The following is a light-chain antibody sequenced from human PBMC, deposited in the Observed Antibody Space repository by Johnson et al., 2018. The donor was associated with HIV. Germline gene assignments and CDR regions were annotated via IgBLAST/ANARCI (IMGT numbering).Light chain of an antibody. V-gene: IGLV1-51*01. CDR1: SSNIGNNY. Sequence: QSVLTQPPSVSAAPGQKVTISCSGSSSNIGNNYVSWYQQLPGTAPKLLIYDNNKRPSGIPDRFSGSKSGTSATLGITRLQTGDEADYYCGTWDSNLRTGFFGTGTKVTVL. J-gene: IGLJ1*01. CDR2: DNN. CDR3: GTWDSNLRTGF.